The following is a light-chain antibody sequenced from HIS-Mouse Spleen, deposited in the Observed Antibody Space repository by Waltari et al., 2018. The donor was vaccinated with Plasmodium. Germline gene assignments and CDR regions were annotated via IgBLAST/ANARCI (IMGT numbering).Light chain of an antibody. V-gene: IGLV2-14*01. CDR1: SSDVGGYNY. CDR3: SSYTSSSTRV. Sequence: QSALTQPASVSGSPGQSITISCTGTSSDVGGYNYVSWYQQHPGKAPKLMIYEVSKRLSGVSNRFSGSKSGNTASLTISGLQAEDEADYYCSSYTSSSTRVFGGGTKLTVL. CDR2: EVS. J-gene: IGLJ3*02.